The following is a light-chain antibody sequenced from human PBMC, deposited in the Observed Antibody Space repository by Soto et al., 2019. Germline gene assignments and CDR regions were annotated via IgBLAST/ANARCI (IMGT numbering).Light chain of an antibody. CDR3: QQYNNWAPWT. J-gene: IGKJ1*01. CDR1: QSVSNN. V-gene: IGKV3-15*01. CDR2: DAS. Sequence: EIVMTQSPAAMSVSPGERATLSCKASQSVSNNLAWYQQKPGQAPRLLIYDASTRATGIPARFSGSGSGTDFTLTISSRQSEDVAVYYCQQYNNWAPWTFGQGTKVESK.